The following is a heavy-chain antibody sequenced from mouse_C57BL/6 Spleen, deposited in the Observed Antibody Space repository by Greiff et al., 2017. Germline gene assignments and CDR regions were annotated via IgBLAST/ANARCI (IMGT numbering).Heavy chain of an antibody. CDR1: GFNIKNTY. CDR2: IDPANGNT. D-gene: IGHD1-1*01. V-gene: IGHV14-3*01. CDR3: ARWWYYGSRDWYFDV. J-gene: IGHJ1*03. Sequence: EVQLQQSVAELVRPGASVKLSCTASGFNIKNTYMHWVKQRPEQGLEWIGRIDPANGNTKYAPKFQGKATITADTSSNTAYLQLSSLTSEDTAIYYCARWWYYGSRDWYFDVWGTGTTVTVSS.